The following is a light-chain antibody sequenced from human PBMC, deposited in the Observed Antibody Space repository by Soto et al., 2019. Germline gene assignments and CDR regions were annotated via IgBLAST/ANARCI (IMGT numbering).Light chain of an antibody. CDR1: QTINNY. V-gene: IGKV1-39*01. CDR3: QQSYSTPIT. Sequence: DIQMTQSPSSLSAXXXXXXXXXXXTSQTINNYLNWYQQKPGKAPKLLVYSASNLQSGVPSRFSGSGSGTNFTLTISDLQPEDFATYYCQQSYSTPITFGQGTRLEIK. J-gene: IGKJ5*01. CDR2: SAS.